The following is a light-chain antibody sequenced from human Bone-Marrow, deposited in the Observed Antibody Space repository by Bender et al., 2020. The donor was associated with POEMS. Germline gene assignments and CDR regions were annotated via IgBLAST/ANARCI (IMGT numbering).Light chain of an antibody. J-gene: IGLJ2*01. V-gene: IGLV3-1*01. CDR3: QTWDSSTGMV. Sequence: SYELTQSPSVSVSPGQTANITCSGDKLGDKYTCWYQQRPGQSPVLGIYQDTKRPSGIPERFSGSNSGNAATLTISGTQAMDEADYYCQTWDSSTGMVFGGGTKLTVL. CDR2: QDT. CDR1: KLGDKY.